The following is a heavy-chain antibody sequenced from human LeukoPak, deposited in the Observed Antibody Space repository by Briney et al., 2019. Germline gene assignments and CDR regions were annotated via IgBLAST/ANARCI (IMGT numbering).Heavy chain of an antibody. CDR2: IRYDGSNK. D-gene: IGHD3-22*01. Sequence: TGGTLRLSCAASGFTFSSYSMHWVRQAQGKGLEWVAFIRYDGSNKDYADSVKGRLTSSRDNSKNTLYLQMNGLRAEDTAVYYCAKGAPTYYYDSSGYYSFDYWGQGTLVTVSS. CDR3: AKGAPTYYYDSSGYYSFDY. CDR1: GFTFSSYS. J-gene: IGHJ4*02. V-gene: IGHV3-30*02.